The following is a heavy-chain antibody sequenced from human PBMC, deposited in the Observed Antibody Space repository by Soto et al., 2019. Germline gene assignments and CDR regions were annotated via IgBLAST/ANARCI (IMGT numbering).Heavy chain of an antibody. D-gene: IGHD3-10*01. CDR2: IYPGYSDT. V-gene: IGHV5-51*01. Sequence: PXEXLKISCKCSGYXFTSYLVVWVRHMPGKGLEFMGIIYPGYSDTRYSPCFQGQVTISADKSISTAYLKWRSLKASDTAIYYCARGPGYGMDVWGQGTTGTVSS. CDR1: GYXFTSYL. J-gene: IGHJ6*02. CDR3: ARGPGYGMDV.